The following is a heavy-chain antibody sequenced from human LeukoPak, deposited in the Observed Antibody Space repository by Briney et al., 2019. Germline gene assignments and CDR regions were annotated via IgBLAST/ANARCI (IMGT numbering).Heavy chain of an antibody. CDR3: ARGSSSWYGDYYMDV. CDR2: IYYSGST. J-gene: IGHJ6*03. Sequence: PSETLSLTCTVSGGSISSYYWSWIRQPPGKGLEWIGYIYYSGSTNYNPSLKSRVTISVDTSKNQFSLKLSSVTAADTAVYYCARGSSSWYGDYYMDVWGKGTTVTVSS. D-gene: IGHD6-13*01. CDR1: GGSISSYY. V-gene: IGHV4-59*01.